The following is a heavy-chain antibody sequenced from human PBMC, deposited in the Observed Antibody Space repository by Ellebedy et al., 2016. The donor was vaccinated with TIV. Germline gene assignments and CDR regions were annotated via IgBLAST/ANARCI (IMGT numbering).Heavy chain of an antibody. Sequence: GGSLRLXCAASGFTFSSYAMHRVRLAPGKGLEWVAVISYDGSNQYYADSVKGRFTISRDNSKNTLYLQMNSLRADDTAVYYCARNRGDWFNPWGQGTLVTVSS. D-gene: IGHD1-14*01. CDR2: ISYDGSNQ. CDR1: GFTFSSYA. V-gene: IGHV3-30-3*01. J-gene: IGHJ5*02. CDR3: ARNRGDWFNP.